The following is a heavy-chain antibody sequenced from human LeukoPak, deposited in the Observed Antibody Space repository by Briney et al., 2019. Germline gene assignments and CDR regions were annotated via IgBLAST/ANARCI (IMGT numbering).Heavy chain of an antibody. V-gene: IGHV3-30*09. CDR3: ARDGNSGSYFDY. D-gene: IGHD1-26*01. CDR2: ISYDGSNK. J-gene: IGHJ4*02. Sequence: GKXLXXGAVISYDGSNKYYADSVKGRFAISRDNSKNTLYLQMNSLRAEDTAVYYCARDGNSGSYFDYWGQGTLVTVSS.